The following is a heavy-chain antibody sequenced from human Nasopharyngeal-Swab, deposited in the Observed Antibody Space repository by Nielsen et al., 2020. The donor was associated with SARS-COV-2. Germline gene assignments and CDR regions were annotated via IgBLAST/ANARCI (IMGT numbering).Heavy chain of an antibody. CDR1: GFTFSSYA. Sequence: GESLKISCAASGFTFSSYAMSWVRQAPGKGLEWVSAISGSGGSTYYADSVKGRFTISRDNSKNTLYLQMNSLRAEDTAVYYCASRYGDPNYFDYWGQGTLVTVSS. CDR2: ISGSGGST. V-gene: IGHV3-23*01. CDR3: ASRYGDPNYFDY. J-gene: IGHJ4*02. D-gene: IGHD4-17*01.